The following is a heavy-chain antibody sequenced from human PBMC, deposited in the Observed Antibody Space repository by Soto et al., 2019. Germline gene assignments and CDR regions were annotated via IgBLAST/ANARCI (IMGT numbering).Heavy chain of an antibody. V-gene: IGHV3-43*02. J-gene: IGHJ4*02. Sequence: GGSLRLSCAASGFTFDDYAMHWVRQAPGKGLEWVSLISGDGGSTFYADSVKGRFTIYRDNSKYSLYLQMNSLRTEDTALYYCAKDMHNYYDSSGNSNWGQGTLVTVSS. CDR2: ISGDGGST. CDR3: AKDMHNYYDSSGNSN. CDR1: GFTFDDYA. D-gene: IGHD3-22*01.